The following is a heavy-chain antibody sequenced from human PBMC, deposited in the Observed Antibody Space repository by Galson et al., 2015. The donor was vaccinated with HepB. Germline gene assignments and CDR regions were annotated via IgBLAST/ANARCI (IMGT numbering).Heavy chain of an antibody. CDR1: RFTFSSYA. CDR2: ISGSGGSN. V-gene: IGHV3-23*01. Sequence: SLRLACAASRFTFSSYAMSWVRQGPGKGLEWVSAISGSGGSNSYADSVKVRFTISRDNSKNPLYLQMNSLRAEDTAVYYGAKGIPYGSGSYSYGIDVWGQGTMVTVSS. CDR3: AKGIPYGSGSYSYGIDV. J-gene: IGHJ3*01. D-gene: IGHD3-10*01.